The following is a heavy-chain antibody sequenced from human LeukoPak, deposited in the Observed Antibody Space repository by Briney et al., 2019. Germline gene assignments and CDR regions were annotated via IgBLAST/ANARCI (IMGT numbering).Heavy chain of an antibody. J-gene: IGHJ5*02. D-gene: IGHD4-23*01. Sequence: SETLSLTCTVSGGSISSYYWNWIRQPPGKGLEWIGYIYYSGSINYNPSLKSRVTISVDTSKNQFSLKLSSVTAADTAVYYCARDRGRENYGGNSELIWFDPWGQGTLVTVSS. CDR1: GGSISSYY. V-gene: IGHV4-59*01. CDR3: ARDRGRENYGGNSELIWFDP. CDR2: IYYSGSI.